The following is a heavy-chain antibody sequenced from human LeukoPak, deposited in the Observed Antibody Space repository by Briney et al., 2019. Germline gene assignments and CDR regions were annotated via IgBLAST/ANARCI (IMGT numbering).Heavy chain of an antibody. CDR2: ISSSGSTI. D-gene: IGHD4-17*01. Sequence: SGGSLRLSCAASGFTFSSYEMNWVRQAPGKGLEWVSYISSSGSTIYYADSVKGRFTISRDNAKNSLYLQMNSLRAEDTAVYYCARDLRVGSANWFDPWGQGTLVTVSS. V-gene: IGHV3-48*03. J-gene: IGHJ5*02. CDR1: GFTFSSYE. CDR3: ARDLRVGSANWFDP.